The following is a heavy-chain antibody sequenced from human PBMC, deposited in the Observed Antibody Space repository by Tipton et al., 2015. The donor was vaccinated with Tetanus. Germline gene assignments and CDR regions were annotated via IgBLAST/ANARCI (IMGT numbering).Heavy chain of an antibody. D-gene: IGHD4-17*01. CDR3: ARCLAHGDPPDSGLLD. Sequence: LSLTCTVSGGSISSGGYYWSWIRQHPGKGLEWIGYIYYSGSTYYNPSLKSRVTISVDTSKNQFSLKLSSVTAADTAVYYCARCLAHGDPPDSGLLDWGQGTLVPVSS. V-gene: IGHV4-31*03. J-gene: IGHJ4*02. CDR2: IYYSGST. CDR1: GGSISSGGYY.